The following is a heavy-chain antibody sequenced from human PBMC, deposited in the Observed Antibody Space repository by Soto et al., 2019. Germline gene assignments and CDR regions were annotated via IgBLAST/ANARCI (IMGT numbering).Heavy chain of an antibody. V-gene: IGHV3-23*01. Sequence: EVQLFESGGGLGQPGGSLRLSCAASGFSFSSYAMTWVRQAPGRGLEWVSAISGSGSPTYYADSVKGRFTISRDNSTNTLYLQMNSLRADDTAVYYCARDMSGGTYNYYYGMDVWGQGPTVTVSS. D-gene: IGHD1-26*01. CDR3: ARDMSGGTYNYYYGMDV. CDR2: ISGSGSPT. J-gene: IGHJ6*02. CDR1: GFSFSSYA.